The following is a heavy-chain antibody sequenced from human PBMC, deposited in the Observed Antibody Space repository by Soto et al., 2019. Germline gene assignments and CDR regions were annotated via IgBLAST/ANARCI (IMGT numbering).Heavy chain of an antibody. CDR2: VSHDGRNT. CDR3: AKGGRQWLVTSDFNY. J-gene: IGHJ4*02. D-gene: IGHD6-19*01. CDR1: GFTFSDYA. V-gene: IGHV3-30*18. Sequence: VQLVESGGGVVQPGRSLRLSCAASGFTFSDYAMHWVRQAPGKGLEWVAVVSHDGRNTHYADTVKGRFTIPRDSSRNTVPLEMTSVRAEDTAVYYCAKGGRQWLVTSDFNYWCQGALVTVSS.